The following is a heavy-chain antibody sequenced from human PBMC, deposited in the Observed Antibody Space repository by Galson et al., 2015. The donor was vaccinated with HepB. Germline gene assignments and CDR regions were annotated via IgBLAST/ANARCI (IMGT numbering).Heavy chain of an antibody. V-gene: IGHV3-73*01. J-gene: IGHJ4*02. CDR2: IWSKANNYAT. D-gene: IGHD2-2*01. CDR1: GFTFSGSA. Sequence: SLRLSCAGSGFTFSGSAMNWVRQTSGKGLEWIGRIWSKANNYATAFKASVKGRFTISSDDSKNTAYLQMNSLRTEDTAVYYCTRLGYLSGYSSSWGQGTLVTVSS. CDR3: TRLGYLSGYSSS.